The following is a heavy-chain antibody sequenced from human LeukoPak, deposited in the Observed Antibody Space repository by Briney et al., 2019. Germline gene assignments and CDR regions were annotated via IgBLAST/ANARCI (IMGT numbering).Heavy chain of an antibody. D-gene: IGHD2-15*01. V-gene: IGHV1-2*02. CDR3: VREGSGLLTKNFDY. J-gene: IGHJ4*02. CDR2: INPRSGGT. CDR1: GFPFSDSY. Sequence: ASVKVSFKASGFPFSDSYIHWVRQAPGQGLEWMGYINPRSGGTSSPQKFKGRVTLTADTINTAYMVLSSLISDDTAIYYCVREGSGLLTKNFDYWGQGTLVTVSS.